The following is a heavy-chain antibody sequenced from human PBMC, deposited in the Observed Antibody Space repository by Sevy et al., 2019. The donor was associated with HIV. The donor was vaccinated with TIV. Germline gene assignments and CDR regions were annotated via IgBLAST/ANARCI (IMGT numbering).Heavy chain of an antibody. Sequence: GESLKISCAASGFSFSDYAMSWVCHAPGKGLEWVSSMSGSGGRTYYADSVKGRFTISRDNSKNTLYLQMNSLRAGDTAVYYCAKDEDLEMPTVFDYWGQGTLVTVSS. V-gene: IGHV3-23*01. CDR1: GFSFSDYA. J-gene: IGHJ4*02. CDR3: AKDEDLEMPTVFDY. D-gene: IGHD4-4*01. CDR2: MSGSGGRT.